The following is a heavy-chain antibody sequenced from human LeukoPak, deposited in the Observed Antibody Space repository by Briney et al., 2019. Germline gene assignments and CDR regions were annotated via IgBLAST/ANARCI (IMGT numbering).Heavy chain of an antibody. CDR3: ARRDYVTGIVAFDI. D-gene: IGHD1-20*01. V-gene: IGHV3-23*01. J-gene: IGHJ3*02. CDR1: GFTFSSYG. Sequence: GGSLRLSCAASGFTFSSYGMSWVRQAPGKGLEWVSAISGSGGSTYYADSVKGRFTISRDNFKNTVDLQVSGLKEEDTAVYYCARRDYVTGIVAFDIWGQGTMVTVSS. CDR2: ISGSGGST.